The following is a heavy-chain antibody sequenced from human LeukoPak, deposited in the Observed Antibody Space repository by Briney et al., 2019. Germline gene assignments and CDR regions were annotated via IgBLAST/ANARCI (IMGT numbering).Heavy chain of an antibody. Sequence: SETLSLTCTVPGGSISSGDYYWSWIRQPPGKGLEWIGYIYYSGSTYYNPSLKSRVTISVDTSKNQFSLKLSSVTAADTAVYYCARSKSYSSGWYGYWGQGTLVTVSS. CDR1: GGSISSGDYY. D-gene: IGHD6-19*01. CDR3: ARSKSYSSGWYGY. CDR2: IYYSGST. J-gene: IGHJ4*02. V-gene: IGHV4-30-4*01.